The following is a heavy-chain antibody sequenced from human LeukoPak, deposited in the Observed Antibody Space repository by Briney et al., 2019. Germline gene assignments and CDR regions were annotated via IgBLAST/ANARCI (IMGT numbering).Heavy chain of an antibody. CDR2: FHHSGIS. CDR1: DYSISSGYY. V-gene: IGHV4-38-2*02. D-gene: IGHD1-26*01. Sequence: SETLSLTCTVSDYSISSGYYWGWIRQPAGKGLEWIGSFHHSGISYYNPSLKSRVTISIDTSKNQFSLKLTSVTAADTAVYYCAREGSYVGDYYYYGLDVWGQGTTVTVSS. J-gene: IGHJ6*02. CDR3: AREGSYVGDYYYYGLDV.